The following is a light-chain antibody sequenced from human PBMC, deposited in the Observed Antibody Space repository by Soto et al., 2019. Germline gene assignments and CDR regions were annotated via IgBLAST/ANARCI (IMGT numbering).Light chain of an antibody. V-gene: IGKV3-15*01. CDR3: QQYKDWPPWT. CDR1: QRVMNK. J-gene: IGKJ1*01. CDR2: GAS. Sequence: EIVMTQSPVTLSVSPGESATLSCRASQRVMNKLAWYQQKPGQAPRLLIYGASTRATDIPARFSGSGSGTEFTLTISSLQSEDSAVYYCQQYKDWPPWTFGQGTKVEIK.